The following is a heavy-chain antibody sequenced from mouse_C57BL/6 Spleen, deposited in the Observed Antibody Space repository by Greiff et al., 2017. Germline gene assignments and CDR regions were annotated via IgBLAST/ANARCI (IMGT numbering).Heavy chain of an antibody. CDR2: ISSGGSYT. V-gene: IGHV5-6*02. CDR3: ARQEGGFFDY. J-gene: IGHJ2*01. CDR1: GFTFSSYG. Sequence: EVKLVESGGDLVKPGGSLKLSCAASGFTFSSYGMSWVRQTPDKRLEWVATISSGGSYTYYPDSVKGRFTISRDNAKNTLYLQMSSLKSEDTAMYYCARQEGGFFDYWGQGTTLTVSS.